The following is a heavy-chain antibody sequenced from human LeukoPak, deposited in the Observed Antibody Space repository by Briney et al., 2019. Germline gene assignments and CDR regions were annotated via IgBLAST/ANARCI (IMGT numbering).Heavy chain of an antibody. D-gene: IGHD6-13*01. J-gene: IGHJ4*02. CDR3: ARVSRGYSSSWYFGY. CDR1: GFTFSSYW. CDR2: INTDGSST. Sequence: GGSLRLSCAASGFTFSSYWMHWVRQAPGKGLVWVSRINTDGSSTSYADSVKGRFTISRDNAKNTLYLQMNSLRAEGTAVYYCARVSRGYSSSWYFGYWGQGTLVTVSS. V-gene: IGHV3-74*01.